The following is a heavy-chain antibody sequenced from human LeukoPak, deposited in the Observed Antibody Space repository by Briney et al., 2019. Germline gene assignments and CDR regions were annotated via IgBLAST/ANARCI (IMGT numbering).Heavy chain of an antibody. V-gene: IGHV4-38-2*01. CDR3: ARAKNPYYYYYYMDF. CDR2: IYHSGSS. J-gene: IGHJ6*03. CDR1: GYSISRDHY. Sequence: SETLSLTCAVSGYSISRDHYWVWTRQPPGKGLEYIVNIYHSGSSHYNPSLKSRVTISVDTSNNQFSLKLNSVTAADTAVYYCARAKNPYYYYYYMDFWGRGTTVTVSS.